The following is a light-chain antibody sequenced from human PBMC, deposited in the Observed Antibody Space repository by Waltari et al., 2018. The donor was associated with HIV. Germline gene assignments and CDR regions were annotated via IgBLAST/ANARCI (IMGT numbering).Light chain of an antibody. Sequence: EIVLTQSPGTLSLSPGERATLSCRSSPSLSSNYLAWYQQKPGQAPRLLIFGASSRATDIPDRFSGSGSGTDFTLTIRRLEPEDFAVYYCQQNGNSLTFGPGTKVNIK. J-gene: IGKJ3*01. V-gene: IGKV3-20*01. CDR3: QQNGNSLT. CDR1: PSLSSNY. CDR2: GAS.